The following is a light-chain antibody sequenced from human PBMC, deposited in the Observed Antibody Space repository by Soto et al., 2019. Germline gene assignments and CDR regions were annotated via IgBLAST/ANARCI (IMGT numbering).Light chain of an antibody. V-gene: IGLV2-14*01. Sequence: QSALTQPASVSGSPGQSITISCTGTSSDVGGYNYVSRDQQHPGKAPKLMIYDVSNRPSGVSNRFSGSKSGNTASLTISGRQAEDEAEDYCSAYTRSSTLVVFGGGTKLTVL. CDR1: SSDVGGYNY. J-gene: IGLJ2*01. CDR3: SAYTRSSTLVV. CDR2: DVS.